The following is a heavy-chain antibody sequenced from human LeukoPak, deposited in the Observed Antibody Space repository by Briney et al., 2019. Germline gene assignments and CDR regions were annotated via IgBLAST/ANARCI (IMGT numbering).Heavy chain of an antibody. CDR3: GAGHPRVDY. J-gene: IGHJ4*02. CDR2: TSTYNDGK. Sequence: ASVKVSCKASGGTFSSYGISWVRQAPGQGLEWMGWTSTYNDGKNYAQSLQGRITMTTDTSTNTAYMELSSLRSDDTAVYYCGAGHPRVDYWGQGTLVTVSS. V-gene: IGHV1-18*01. CDR1: GGTFSSYG.